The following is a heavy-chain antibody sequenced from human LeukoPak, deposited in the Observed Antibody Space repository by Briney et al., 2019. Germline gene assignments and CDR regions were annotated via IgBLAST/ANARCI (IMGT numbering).Heavy chain of an antibody. V-gene: IGHV1-2*02. D-gene: IGHD6-19*01. J-gene: IGHJ6*02. CDR1: GYTFTGYY. CDR3: ATGETTSGPPDRYHYFGMDA. CDR2: INPYSGDT. Sequence: ASVKVSCKASGYTFTGYYMHWVRQAPGQGLEWMGWINPYSGDTQSSQKFQGRVTMTRDTSISTAYVELSRLRSDDTAVYYCATGETTSGPPDRYHYFGMDAWGQGTTVTVSS.